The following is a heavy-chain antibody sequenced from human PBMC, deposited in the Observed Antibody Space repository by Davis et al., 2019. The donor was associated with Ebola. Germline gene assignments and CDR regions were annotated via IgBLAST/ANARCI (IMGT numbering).Heavy chain of an antibody. V-gene: IGHV4-34*01. Sequence: PSETLPLTCAVYGGSFSGYYWSWIRQPPGKGLEWIGEINHSGSTNYNPSLKSRITISVDTSKNQFSLKLSSVTAADTAVYYCARVMITFGGVIGFYYFDYWGQGTLVTVSS. J-gene: IGHJ4*02. CDR3: ARVMITFGGVIGFYYFDY. CDR2: INHSGST. CDR1: GGSFSGYY. D-gene: IGHD3-16*02.